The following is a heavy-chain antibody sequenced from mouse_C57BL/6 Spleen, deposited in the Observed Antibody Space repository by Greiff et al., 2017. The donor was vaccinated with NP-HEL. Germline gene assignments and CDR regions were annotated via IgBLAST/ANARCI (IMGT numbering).Heavy chain of an antibody. J-gene: IGHJ3*01. Sequence: QVQLKESGAELARPGASVKLSCKASGYTFTSYGISWVKQRTGQGLEWIGEIYPRSGNTYYNEKFKGKATLTADKSSSTAYMELRSLTSEDSAVYFCALYDDPPWFAYWGQGTLVTVSA. CDR2: IYPRSGNT. V-gene: IGHV1-81*01. CDR3: ALYDDPPWFAY. CDR1: GYTFTSYG. D-gene: IGHD2-12*01.